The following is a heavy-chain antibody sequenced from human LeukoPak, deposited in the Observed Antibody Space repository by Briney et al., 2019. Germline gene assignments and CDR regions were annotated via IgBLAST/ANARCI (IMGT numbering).Heavy chain of an antibody. CDR3: ARERVDMAATIDAFDI. J-gene: IGHJ3*02. D-gene: IGHD5-24*01. CDR1: GFPFSSYW. CDR2: IKSDGSST. Sequence: GGSLRLSCAASGFPFSSYWMHWVRQAPGKGLVWVSRIKSDGSSTSYADSVKGRFTISRDNAKKTLFLQMNSLRAEDTAVYYCARERVDMAATIDAFDIWGQGTMVTVSP. V-gene: IGHV3-74*01.